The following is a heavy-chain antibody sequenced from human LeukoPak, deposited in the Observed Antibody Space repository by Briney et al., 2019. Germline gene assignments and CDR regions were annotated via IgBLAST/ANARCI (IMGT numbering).Heavy chain of an antibody. J-gene: IGHJ4*02. D-gene: IGHD6-25*01. CDR3: ARSSGTGTFSY. CDR1: GGSISNYY. Sequence: SETLSLTCTVSGGSISNYYWNWIRQPPGKGLEWIGYISYTGSTNYNPSLKSRVTISLDTSKNQLSLKLSSVTAADTAVYYCARSSGTGTFSYWGQGTLVTVSS. V-gene: IGHV4-59*08. CDR2: ISYTGST.